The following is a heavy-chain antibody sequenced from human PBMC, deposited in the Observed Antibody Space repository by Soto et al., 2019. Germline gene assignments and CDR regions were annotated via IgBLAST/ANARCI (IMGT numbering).Heavy chain of an antibody. V-gene: IGHV2-5*02. CDR3: AHDSSGWLGFDY. Sequence: QITLKESGPTLVKPTQTLTLTCTFSGFSLSSSGVGVGWIRQPPGKALEWLALIYWDDDKRYSPSLKSRLTITKDTSKNQVVLTMTHTDPVDTGTYYCAHDSSGWLGFDYWGQGTQVTVSS. CDR1: GFSLSSSGVG. J-gene: IGHJ4*02. CDR2: IYWDDDK. D-gene: IGHD6-19*01.